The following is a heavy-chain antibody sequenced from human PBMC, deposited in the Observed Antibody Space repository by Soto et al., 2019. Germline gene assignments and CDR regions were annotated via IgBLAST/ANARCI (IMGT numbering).Heavy chain of an antibody. Sequence: ASVKVSCKASGYTFTSYYMHWVRQAPGQGLEWMGIINPSGGSTSYAQKFQGRVTITADESTSTAYMELSSLRSEDTAVYYCAGADPRVGGMDVWGQGTTVTVSS. V-gene: IGHV1-46*01. CDR3: AGADPRVGGMDV. CDR2: INPSGGST. CDR1: GYTFTSYY. D-gene: IGHD1-26*01. J-gene: IGHJ6*01.